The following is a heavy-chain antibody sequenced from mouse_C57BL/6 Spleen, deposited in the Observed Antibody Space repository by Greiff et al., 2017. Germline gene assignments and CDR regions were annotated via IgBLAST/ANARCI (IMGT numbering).Heavy chain of an antibody. D-gene: IGHD3-2*02. V-gene: IGHV1-15*01. J-gene: IGHJ2*01. CDR2: IDPETGGT. Sequence: VHLVESGAELVRPGASVTLSCKASGYTFTDYEMHWVKQTPVHGLEWIGAIDPETGGTAYNQKFKGKAILTADKSSSTAYMELRSLTSEDSAVYYCTRRAAQALFDYWGQGTTLTVSS. CDR3: TRRAAQALFDY. CDR1: GYTFTDYE.